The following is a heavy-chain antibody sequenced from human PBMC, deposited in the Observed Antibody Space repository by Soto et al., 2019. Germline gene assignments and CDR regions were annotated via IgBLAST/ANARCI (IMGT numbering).Heavy chain of an antibody. CDR2: IYYSGTT. CDR1: GGSMSSGGYY. J-gene: IGHJ5*02. V-gene: IGHV4-31*03. D-gene: IGHD2-15*01. CDR3: ARGAVGLLPRRYCSGGSCLTYNWFDP. Sequence: QVQLQESGPGLVKPSQTLSLTCTVSGGSMSSGGYYWSWIRQHPGKGLEWIGYIYYSGTTYYNPSLKSRITISVDTSKNQFSLKLSSVTAADTAVYYCARGAVGLLPRRYCSGGSCLTYNWFDPWGQGTLVTVSS.